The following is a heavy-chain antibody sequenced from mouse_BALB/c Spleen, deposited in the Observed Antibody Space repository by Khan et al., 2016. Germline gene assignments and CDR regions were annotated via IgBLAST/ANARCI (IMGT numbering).Heavy chain of an antibody. J-gene: IGHJ2*01. CDR1: GYTFSDYE. CDR3: TRKGIFYGNYDFDS. CDR2: IDPETGGT. D-gene: IGHD2-1*01. Sequence: QVQLQQSGAELVRPGASVTLSCKASGYTFSDYEMLWVKQTPVHGLEWIGAIDPETGGTAYNQKFKGQATLTAGRSSSTAYMELRSLTSEDSAVYYCTRKGIFYGNYDFDSWGQGTTLTVSS. V-gene: IGHV1-15*01.